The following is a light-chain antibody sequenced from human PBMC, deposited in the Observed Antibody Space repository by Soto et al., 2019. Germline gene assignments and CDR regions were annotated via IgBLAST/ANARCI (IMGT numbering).Light chain of an antibody. CDR2: GAS. CDR1: QSVSSG. Sequence: EIVLTQSPGTLSLSRGERATLSCRASQSVSSGALAWYQQKPGQTPRLLIYGASTRPTGIPARFSGSGSGTEFTLTIISLQSEDSAVYYCQQYNDWPLTFGGGTKVDIK. V-gene: IGKV3D-15*01. J-gene: IGKJ4*01. CDR3: QQYNDWPLT.